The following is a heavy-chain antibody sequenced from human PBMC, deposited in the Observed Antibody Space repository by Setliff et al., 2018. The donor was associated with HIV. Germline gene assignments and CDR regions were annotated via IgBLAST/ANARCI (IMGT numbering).Heavy chain of an antibody. CDR1: EFTNFW. J-gene: IGHJ3*02. CDR2: IDQHGSER. V-gene: IGHV3-7*01. CDR3: TRDLGYDSFDI. D-gene: IGHD3-22*01. Sequence: GGSLRLSCSASEFTNFWMAWVRQAPGKGLEWVANIDQHGSERYYTDSVRGRFTISRDNAKNSLYLQMNSRRGEDTALYYCTRDLGYDSFDIWGQGKMVTVSS.